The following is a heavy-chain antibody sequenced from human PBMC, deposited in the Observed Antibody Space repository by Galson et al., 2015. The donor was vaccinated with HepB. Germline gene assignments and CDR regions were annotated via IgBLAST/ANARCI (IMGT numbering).Heavy chain of an antibody. CDR1: GGSISSYY. CDR3: ARATVTTKDLGY. J-gene: IGHJ4*02. CDR2: IYYSGST. V-gene: IGHV4-59*08. D-gene: IGHD4-17*01. Sequence: SETLSLTCAVSGGSISSYYWSWIRQPPGKGLEWIGYIYYSGSTNYNPSLKSRVTISVDTSKNQFSLKLSSVTAADTAVYYCARATVTTKDLGYWGQGTLVTVSS.